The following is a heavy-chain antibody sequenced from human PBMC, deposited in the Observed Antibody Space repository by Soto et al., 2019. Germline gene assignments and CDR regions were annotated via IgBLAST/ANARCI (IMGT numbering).Heavy chain of an antibody. Sequence: QVQLVQSGAEVKKPGASVKVSCKASGYTFTSYDINWVRQATGQGLEWMGWMNPNSGNTGYAQKFQGRVTMTRNTSIIAAYMQLSSMTSETTAVYYCASPTSGSYCYGMDVWGQGTAVTVSS. V-gene: IGHV1-8*01. CDR2: MNPNSGNT. CDR3: ASPTSGSYCYGMDV. J-gene: IGHJ6*02. CDR1: GYTFTSYD. D-gene: IGHD3-3*01.